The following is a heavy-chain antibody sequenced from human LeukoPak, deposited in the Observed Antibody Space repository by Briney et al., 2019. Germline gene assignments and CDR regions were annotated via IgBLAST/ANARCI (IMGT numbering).Heavy chain of an antibody. D-gene: IGHD1-1*01. J-gene: IGHJ5*02. Sequence: GASVKVSCKASGYTFTGYYMHWVRQAPGQGLEWMGWINPNSGGTNYAQKFQGRVTMTRDTSISTAYMELSRLRSDDTAVYYCARVPIKQYKKPNWFDPWGQGTLVTVSS. V-gene: IGHV1-2*02. CDR3: ARVPIKQYKKPNWFDP. CDR1: GYTFTGYY. CDR2: INPNSGGT.